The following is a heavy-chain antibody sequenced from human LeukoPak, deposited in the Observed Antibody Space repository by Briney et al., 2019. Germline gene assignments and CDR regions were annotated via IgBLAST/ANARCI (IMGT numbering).Heavy chain of an antibody. CDR2: ISAYNGNT. Sequence: ASVKVSCKASGYTLTSYGISWVRQAPGQGLEWMGWISAYNGNTNYAQKLQGRVTMTTDTSTSTAYMELRSLRSDDTAVYYCARVLPHDSSGYYYAPQFDYWGQGTLVTVSS. CDR3: ARVLPHDSSGYYYAPQFDY. J-gene: IGHJ4*02. CDR1: GYTLTSYG. D-gene: IGHD3-22*01. V-gene: IGHV1-18*01.